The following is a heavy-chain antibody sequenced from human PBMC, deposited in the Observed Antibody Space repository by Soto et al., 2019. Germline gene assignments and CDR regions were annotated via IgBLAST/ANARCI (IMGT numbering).Heavy chain of an antibody. CDR2: IITSLATV. Sequence: KVSCKASGGTFSSYAISWLRQAPGQGLEWMGGIITSLATVDYAQEFQDRVTITADKSTSTAYMELSSLRSEDTAVYYCARDVRYSSGWQRLDYWGQGTLVTVSS. CDR3: ARDVRYSSGWQRLDY. J-gene: IGHJ4*02. CDR1: GGTFSSYA. V-gene: IGHV1-69*06. D-gene: IGHD6-19*01.